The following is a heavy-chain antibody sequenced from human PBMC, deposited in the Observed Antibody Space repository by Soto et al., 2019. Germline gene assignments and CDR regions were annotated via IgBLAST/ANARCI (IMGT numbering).Heavy chain of an antibody. CDR3: ARELPQRQGRNMDV. V-gene: IGHV4-31*03. J-gene: IGHJ6*02. CDR2: INHRGSL. CDR1: GVSMTFGDQY. D-gene: IGHD1-1*01. Sequence: TSETLSLTCXVPGVSMTFGDQYWTWIRQRPGEGLEWFGYINHRGSLYYNPSLQSRVSMSVDTSKNQFSLNLSSVTAADTAVYYCARELPQRQGRNMDVWGQGTTVTVSS.